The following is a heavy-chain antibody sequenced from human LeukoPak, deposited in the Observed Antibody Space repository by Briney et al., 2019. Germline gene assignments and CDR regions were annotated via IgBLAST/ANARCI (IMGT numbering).Heavy chain of an antibody. J-gene: IGHJ4*02. CDR3: AKDISGSAQYIDY. CDR2: ISWNSNNI. D-gene: IGHD5-12*01. V-gene: IGHV3-9*01. Sequence: PGRSLRLSCAASGFIFDDYAMNWGRQAPGKGLEWVSGISWNSNNIDYADSVKGRFTISRDNAKNSLYLQMNSLRAEDTALYYCAKDISGSAQYIDYWGQGTLVTVSS. CDR1: GFIFDDYA.